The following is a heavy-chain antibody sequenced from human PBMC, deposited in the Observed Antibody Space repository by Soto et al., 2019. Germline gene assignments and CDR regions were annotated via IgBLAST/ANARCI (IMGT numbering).Heavy chain of an antibody. J-gene: IGHJ6*02. CDR2: IWYDGSNK. CDR3: ARDGEETGTTLYHYYYGMDV. Sequence: GGSLRLSCAASGFTFSSYGMHWVRQAPGKGLEWVAVIWYDGSNKYYADSVKGRFTISRDNSKNTLYLQMNSLRAEDTAVYYCARDGEETGTTLYHYYYGMDVWGQGTTVTVSS. CDR1: GFTFSSYG. V-gene: IGHV3-33*01. D-gene: IGHD1-7*01.